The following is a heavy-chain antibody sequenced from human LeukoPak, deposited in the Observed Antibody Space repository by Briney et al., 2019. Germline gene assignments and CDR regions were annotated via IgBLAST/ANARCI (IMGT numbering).Heavy chain of an antibody. CDR3: ARANRGNNSRGMDV. CDR1: GGSISSYY. V-gene: IGHV4-59*12. CDR2: IYYSGST. Sequence: SETLSLTCTVSGGSISSYYWSWIRQPPGKGLEWIGYIYYSGSTNYNPSLKSRVTISVDKSKNQFSLKLSSVTAADTAVYYCARANRGNNSRGMDVWGQRTTVTVSS. J-gene: IGHJ6*02. D-gene: IGHD6-13*01.